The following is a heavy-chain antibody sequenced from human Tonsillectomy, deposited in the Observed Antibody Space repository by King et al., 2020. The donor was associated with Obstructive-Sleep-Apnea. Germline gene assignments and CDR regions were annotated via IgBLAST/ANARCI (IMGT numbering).Heavy chain of an antibody. CDR1: GDSVSSNSAA. CDR2: TYYRSNWYN. J-gene: IGHJ6*02. CDR3: ASEDLVVLPAAPIYYSYGMDV. V-gene: IGHV6-1*01. Sequence: HVQLQQSGPGLVKPSQTLSLTCAISGDSVSSNSAAWNWFRQSPSRGLEWLGRTYYRSNWYNDYAVSVKSRITINPDTSKNQFSLQLNSVTPEDTAVYYCASEDLVVLPAAPIYYSYGMDVWGQGTTVTVSS. D-gene: IGHD2-2*01.